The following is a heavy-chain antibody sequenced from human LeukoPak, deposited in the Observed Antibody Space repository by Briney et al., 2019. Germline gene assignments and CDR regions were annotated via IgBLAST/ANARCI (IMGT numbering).Heavy chain of an antibody. V-gene: IGHV3-23*01. CDR1: GFTFGSYA. CDR3: AKVPYGSGRSNWFDP. CDR2: ISGSGGST. J-gene: IGHJ5*02. Sequence: GGSLRLSCAASGFTFGSYAMSWVRQAPGKGLEWVSAISGSGGSTHYADSVKGRFTISRDNSKNTLYLQMNSLRAEDTAVYYCAKVPYGSGRSNWFDPWGQGTLVTVSS. D-gene: IGHD3-10*01.